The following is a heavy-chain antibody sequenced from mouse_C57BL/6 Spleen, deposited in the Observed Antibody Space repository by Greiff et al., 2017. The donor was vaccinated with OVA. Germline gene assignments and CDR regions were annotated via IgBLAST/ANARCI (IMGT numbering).Heavy chain of an antibody. CDR1: GFTFSDYG. D-gene: IGHD1-1*01. J-gene: IGHJ4*01. Sequence: EVQRVESGGGLVKPGGSLKLSCAASGFTFSDYGMHWVRQAPEKGLEWVAYISSGNSTIYYADTVKGRFTISRDNAKNTLFLQMTSLRSEDTAMYYCARITTDYYAMDYWGQGTSVTVSS. CDR3: ARITTDYYAMDY. V-gene: IGHV5-17*01. CDR2: ISSGNSTI.